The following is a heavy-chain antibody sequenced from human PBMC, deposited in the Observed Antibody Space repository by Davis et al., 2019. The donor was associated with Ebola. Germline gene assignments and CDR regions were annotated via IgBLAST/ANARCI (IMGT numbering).Heavy chain of an antibody. CDR1: GDSVSGNSGA. D-gene: IGHD5-24*01. Sequence: PSETLSLTCAISGDSVSGNSGAWNWIRQSPSRGLEWLGRTYYSSKWFNDYAVSVNGRITINPDTSKNQFSLQLNSVTPEDTAVYYCARGWLRTGLDIWGQGTMVIVSS. CDR2: TYYSSKWFN. J-gene: IGHJ3*02. CDR3: ARGWLRTGLDI. V-gene: IGHV6-1*01.